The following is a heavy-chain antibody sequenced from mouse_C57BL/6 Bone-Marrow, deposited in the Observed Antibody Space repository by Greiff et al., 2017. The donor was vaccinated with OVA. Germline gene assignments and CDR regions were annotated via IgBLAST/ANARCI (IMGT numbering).Heavy chain of an antibody. CDR1: GFTFSDYY. CDR2: INYDGSST. J-gene: IGHJ4*01. Sequence: EVKLVESEGGLVQPGSSMKLSCTASGFTFSDYYMAWVRQVPEKGLEWVANINYDGSSTYYLDSLKSRFIISRDNAKNILYLQMSSLKSEDTATYYCARDRDYGSRYAMDYWGQGTSVTVSS. D-gene: IGHD1-1*01. V-gene: IGHV5-16*01. CDR3: ARDRDYGSRYAMDY.